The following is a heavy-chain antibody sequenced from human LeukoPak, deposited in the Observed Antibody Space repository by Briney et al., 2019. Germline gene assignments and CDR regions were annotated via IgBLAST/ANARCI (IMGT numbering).Heavy chain of an antibody. J-gene: IGHJ3*02. CDR2: ISWNSGSI. D-gene: IGHD6-13*01. CDR3: AKEIAAGYVAFDI. V-gene: IGHV3-9*03. Sequence: GGSLRLSCAASGFTFDDYAMHWVRQAPGKGLEWVSGISWNSGSIGYADSVKGRFTISRDNAKNSLYLQMNSLRAEDMALYYCAKEIAAGYVAFDIWGQGTMVTVSS. CDR1: GFTFDDYA.